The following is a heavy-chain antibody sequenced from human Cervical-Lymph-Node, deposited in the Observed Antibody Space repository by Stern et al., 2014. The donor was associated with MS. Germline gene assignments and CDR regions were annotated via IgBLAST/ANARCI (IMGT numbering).Heavy chain of an antibody. V-gene: IGHV3-11*01. CDR3: ARDRSRWAPRQGMDV. J-gene: IGHJ6*02. Sequence: VQLVQSGGGLVKPGGSLRLSCAASGFTFYDYYMRWIRQAPGKGLEWVSDISSSGITISYADSVKGRFTISRDSAKNSLYLQMDSLRAEDTAVYYCARDRSRWAPRQGMDVWGQGTTVTVSS. CDR1: GFTFYDYY. CDR2: ISSSGITI. D-gene: IGHD1-26*01.